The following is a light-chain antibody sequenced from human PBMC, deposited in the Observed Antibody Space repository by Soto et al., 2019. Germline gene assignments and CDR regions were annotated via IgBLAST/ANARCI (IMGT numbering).Light chain of an antibody. CDR2: ENY. J-gene: IGLJ1*01. Sequence: QAVVTQPPSVSAAPGQKVTISCSGTSSNIGSNYVSWYQQLPGTAPKLLIYENYKRPSGIPDRFSGSKSGTSATLGITGLQTGDEADYYCGTWDSSLSAGFYVFGTGTKLTVL. CDR3: GTWDSSLSAGFYV. CDR1: SSNIGSNY. V-gene: IGLV1-51*02.